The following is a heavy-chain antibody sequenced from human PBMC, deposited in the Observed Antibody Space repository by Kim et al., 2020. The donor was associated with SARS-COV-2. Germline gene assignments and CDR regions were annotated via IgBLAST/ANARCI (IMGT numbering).Heavy chain of an antibody. J-gene: IGHJ4*02. V-gene: IGHV3-30*01. D-gene: IGHD3-10*01. Sequence: SVNGRFTISSDNSKNTLYLQMNSLRAEDTAVYYCARSSSGSYSAAGDYWGQGTLVTVSS. CDR3: ARSSSGSYSAAGDY.